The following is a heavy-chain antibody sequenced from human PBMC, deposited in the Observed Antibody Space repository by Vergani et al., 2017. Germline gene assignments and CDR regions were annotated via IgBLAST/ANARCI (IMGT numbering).Heavy chain of an antibody. CDR3: ARDSGPXTVTTYYYYYYMYV. Sequence: QVQLVQSGAEVKKPGASVKVSCKASGYTFTGYYMHWVRQAPGQGLEWMGWINPKSGGTNYAQKFQGRVTMTRDTSISTAYMELSRLRSDETAVYYCARDSGPXTVTTYYYYYYMYVWGKGTTVTVSS. CDR1: GYTFTGYY. CDR2: INPKSGGT. D-gene: IGHD4-17*01. V-gene: IGHV1-2*02. J-gene: IGHJ6*03.